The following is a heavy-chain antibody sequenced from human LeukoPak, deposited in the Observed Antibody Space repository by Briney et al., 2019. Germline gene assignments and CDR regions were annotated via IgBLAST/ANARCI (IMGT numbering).Heavy chain of an antibody. V-gene: IGHV3-23*01. CDR1: GFTFSSYA. D-gene: IGHD2-21*02. CDR3: VREDTPATANY. Sequence: GGSLRLSCAASGFTFSSYAMSWVRQAPGKGLEWVSAISGSGDITYYADSVTGRFTISRDNSKDTLFLQMHSLRPGDTAVYYCVREDTPATANYWGQGTLVAISS. J-gene: IGHJ4*02. CDR2: ISGSGDIT.